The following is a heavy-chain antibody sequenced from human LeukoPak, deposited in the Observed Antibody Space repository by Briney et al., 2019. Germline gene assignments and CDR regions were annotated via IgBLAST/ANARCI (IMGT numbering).Heavy chain of an antibody. D-gene: IGHD1-26*01. CDR2: IYTSGST. J-gene: IGHJ4*02. CDR3: ARDLSSLVGAPGY. CDR1: GDSIRSGSFY. V-gene: IGHV4-61*02. Sequence: SQTLSLTCTVSGDSIRSGSFYRSWIRQPAGKGLEWIGRIYTSGSTNYNPSLKSRVTISVDTSKNQFSLKLSSVTAADTAVYYCARDLSSLVGAPGYWGQGTLVTVSS.